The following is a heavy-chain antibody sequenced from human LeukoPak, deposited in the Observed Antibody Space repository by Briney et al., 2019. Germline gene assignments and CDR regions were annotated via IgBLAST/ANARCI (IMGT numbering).Heavy chain of an antibody. J-gene: IGHJ4*02. Sequence: GGSLRLSCAASAFTFSSFWMSWVRQAPGKGLEWVANIKQDGREKSYVDSVKGRFTISRDNAKNSLYLQMNSLRAEDTAVYYCARDGNYDFWSGYYVYWGQGTLVTVSS. CDR1: AFTFSSFW. D-gene: IGHD3-3*01. V-gene: IGHV3-7*01. CDR2: IKQDGREK. CDR3: ARDGNYDFWSGYYVY.